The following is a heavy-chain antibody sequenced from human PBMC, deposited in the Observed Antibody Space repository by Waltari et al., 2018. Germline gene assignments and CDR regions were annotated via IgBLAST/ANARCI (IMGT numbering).Heavy chain of an antibody. CDR2: IYYSGST. V-gene: IGHV4-39*01. Sequence: QLQESGPGLVKPSETLSLTCTVSGGSISNTKFFWGWIRQPPGKGLEWIGSIYYSGSTFYNQSLRSRVTASLDSSKNQISLQLSSVTAADTAVYFCASPLIYYYDSSGQLFDSWGPGTLVTVSS. J-gene: IGHJ4*02. CDR1: GGSISNTKFF. CDR3: ASPLIYYYDSSGQLFDS. D-gene: IGHD3-22*01.